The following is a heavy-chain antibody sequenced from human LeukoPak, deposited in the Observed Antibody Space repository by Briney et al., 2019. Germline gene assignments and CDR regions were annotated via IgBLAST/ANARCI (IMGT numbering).Heavy chain of an antibody. Sequence: ASVKVSCKASGYTFTSYDINWVRQATGQGLEWMGWMNPNSGNTGYAQKFQGRVTMTRNTSISTAYKELSSLRSEDTAVYYCARQTTVTTGDYWGQGTLVIVSS. V-gene: IGHV1-8*01. CDR1: GYTFTSYD. J-gene: IGHJ4*02. D-gene: IGHD4-17*01. CDR3: ARQTTVTTGDY. CDR2: MNPNSGNT.